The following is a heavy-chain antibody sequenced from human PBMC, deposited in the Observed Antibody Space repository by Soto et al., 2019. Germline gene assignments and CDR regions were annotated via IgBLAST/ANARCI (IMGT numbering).Heavy chain of an antibody. V-gene: IGHV4-34*01. CDR1: GGSLSGFY. CDR3: ARGQEGVVATH. D-gene: IGHD5-12*01. CDR2: IKDGGYT. Sequence: QVQLQQWGAGLLKPSETLSLNCAVNGGSLSGFYWSWIRQPPGKGPEWIGEIKDGGYTNYSPSLKSRATISSDRSNNQFCLRLNSVTAADTGVYYCARGQEGVVATHWDQGALVTVSS. J-gene: IGHJ4*02.